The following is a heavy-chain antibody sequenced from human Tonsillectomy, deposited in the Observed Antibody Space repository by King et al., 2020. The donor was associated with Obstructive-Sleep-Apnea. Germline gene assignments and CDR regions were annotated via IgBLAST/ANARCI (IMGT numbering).Heavy chain of an antibody. J-gene: IGHJ3*02. CDR1: GYSISSGYY. CDR3: ARLAEVVNDAFDI. V-gene: IGHV4-38-2*02. D-gene: IGHD3-22*01. CDR2: IYHSGST. Sequence: QLQESGPGLVKPSETLSLTCTVSGYSISSGYYWGWIRQPPGKGLEWIGSIYHSGSTYYNPSLESRVTISVDTSKNQFSLKLSSVTAADTAVYYCARLAEVVNDAFDIWGQGTMVTVSS.